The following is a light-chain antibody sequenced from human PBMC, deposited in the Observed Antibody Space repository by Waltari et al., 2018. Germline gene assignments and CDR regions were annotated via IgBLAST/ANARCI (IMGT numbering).Light chain of an antibody. J-gene: IGKJ1*01. V-gene: IGKV3-20*01. Sequence: EIVLTQSPGTLSLSPGDRATLSCRASQSVSRTLAWYQQKPGQAPRLLIYGASTRATGIPERFSGGGSRTDFSLTISRLEPEDFAVYYCQHYVSLPATFGQGTKVEIK. CDR1: QSVSRT. CDR3: QHYVSLPAT. CDR2: GAS.